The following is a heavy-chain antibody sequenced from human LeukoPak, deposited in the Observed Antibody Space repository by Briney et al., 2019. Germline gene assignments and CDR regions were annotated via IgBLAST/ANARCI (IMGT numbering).Heavy chain of an antibody. CDR1: GFTFSSYG. CDR3: AREGIAAAGASPYYYYYMDV. J-gene: IGHJ6*03. D-gene: IGHD6-13*01. CDR2: IRYDGSNK. V-gene: IGHV3-30*02. Sequence: PGGSLRLSCAASGFTFSSYGMHWVRQAPGKGLEWVAFIRYDGSNKYYADSVKGRFTISRDNSKNTLYLQMNSLRAEDTAVYYCAREGIAAAGASPYYYYYMDVWGKGTTVTVSS.